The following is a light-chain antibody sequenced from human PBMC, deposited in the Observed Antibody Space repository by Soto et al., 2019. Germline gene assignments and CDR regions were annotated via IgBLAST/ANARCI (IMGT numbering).Light chain of an antibody. V-gene: IGLV2-14*01. J-gene: IGLJ2*01. CDR3: SSYSGSSFVL. CDR2: DVS. CDR1: TSDVGGYNY. Sequence: QSALTQPASVSGSPGQSITISCTGTTSDVGGYNYVSWYQQHPGKAPKLMIYDVSNWPSGLPSRFSGSKSGNTASLTISGLQPEDEADYYCSSYSGSSFVLFGGGTKLTVL.